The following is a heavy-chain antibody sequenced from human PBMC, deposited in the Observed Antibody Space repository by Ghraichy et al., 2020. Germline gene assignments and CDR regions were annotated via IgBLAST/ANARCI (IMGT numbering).Heavy chain of an antibody. CDR2: ISSSGSYI. J-gene: IGHJ4*02. V-gene: IGHV3-21*01. Sequence: GGSLRLSCAASGFTFSSYTMNWVHQAPGKGLEWVSSISSSGSYIYYADSVKGRFTISRDNAKNSLYLQMNSLRAEDTAVYYCARKGGSEIDYWGQGTLVTVSS. CDR1: GFTFSSYT. CDR3: ARKGGSEIDY. D-gene: IGHD3-10*01.